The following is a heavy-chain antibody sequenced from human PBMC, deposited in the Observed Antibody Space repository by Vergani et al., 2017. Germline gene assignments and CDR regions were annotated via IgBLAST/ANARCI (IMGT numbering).Heavy chain of an antibody. V-gene: IGHV3-23*01. CDR3: AKDLFYYDSSGYYRDAFDI. Sequence: EVQLLESGGGSAQPGESLRLSCVASGFTFTAHGLNWVRQAPGKGLEWVSGISGSGGSTYYADSVKGRFTISRDNSKNTLYLQMNSLRAEDTAVYYCAKDLFYYDSSGYYRDAFDIWGQGTMVTVSS. CDR2: ISGSGGST. J-gene: IGHJ3*02. D-gene: IGHD3-22*01. CDR1: GFTFTAHG.